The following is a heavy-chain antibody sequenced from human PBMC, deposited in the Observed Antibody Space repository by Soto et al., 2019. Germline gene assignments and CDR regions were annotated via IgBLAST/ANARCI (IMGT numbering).Heavy chain of an antibody. CDR3: ASATTVTNVDLWWFDP. V-gene: IGHV4-39*01. CDR1: GGSISSSSYY. J-gene: IGHJ5*02. Sequence: QLQLQESGPGLVKPSETLSLTCTVSGGSISSSSYYWGWIRQPPGKGLEWIGSIYYSGSTYYNPSLKRRVTISVDTSKNQFSLKLSSVTAADTAVYYCASATTVTNVDLWWFDPWGQGTLVTVSS. D-gene: IGHD4-17*01. CDR2: IYYSGST.